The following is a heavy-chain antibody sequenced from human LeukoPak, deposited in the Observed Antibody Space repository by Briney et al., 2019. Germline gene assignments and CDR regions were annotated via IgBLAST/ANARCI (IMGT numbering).Heavy chain of an antibody. D-gene: IGHD6-19*01. CDR1: EFTFSNYG. J-gene: IGHJ6*03. CDR2: IRYDGTNK. CDR3: ARRSSSGWYPDYYYYYMDV. Sequence: GGSLRLSCAASEFTFSNYGMHWVRQAPGKGLEWVAFIRYDGTNKYYADSVKGRFTISRDNSKNTLYLKMNSLRGEDTAVYYCARRSSSGWYPDYYYYYMDVWGKGTTVTVSS. V-gene: IGHV3-30*02.